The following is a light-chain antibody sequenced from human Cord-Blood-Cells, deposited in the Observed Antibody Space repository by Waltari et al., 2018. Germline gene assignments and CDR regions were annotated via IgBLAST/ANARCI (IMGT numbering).Light chain of an antibody. Sequence: QSALTQPASVSGSPGQSINISCTGTSSDVGSYNLSSWYQQHPGKAPKLMIYEVSKRPSGVSNRFSGSKSGNTASLTISGLQAEDEADYYCCSHAGSSIFYVFGTGTKVTVL. J-gene: IGLJ1*01. CDR1: SSDVGSYNL. CDR3: CSHAGSSIFYV. CDR2: EVS. V-gene: IGLV2-23*02.